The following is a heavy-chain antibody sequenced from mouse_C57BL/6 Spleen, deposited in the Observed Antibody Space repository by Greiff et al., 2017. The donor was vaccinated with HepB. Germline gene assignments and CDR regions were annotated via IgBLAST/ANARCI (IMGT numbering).Heavy chain of an antibody. J-gene: IGHJ1*03. CDR2: ISNGGGST. V-gene: IGHV5-12*01. Sequence: EVQLVESGGGLVQPGGSLKLSCAASGFTFSDYYMYWVRQTPEKRLEWVAYISNGGGSTYYPDTVKGRFTISRDNAKNTLYLQMSRLKSEDTAMYYCARHIWPYWYFDVWGTGTTVTVSS. CDR1: GFTFSDYY. CDR3: ARHIWPYWYFDV.